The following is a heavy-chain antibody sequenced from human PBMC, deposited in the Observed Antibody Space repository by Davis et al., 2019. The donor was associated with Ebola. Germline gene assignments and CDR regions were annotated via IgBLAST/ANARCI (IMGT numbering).Heavy chain of an antibody. CDR2: INHSGST. CDR1: GGSISSSY. J-gene: IGHJ4*02. CDR3: ARSGIAAAGTDYFDY. Sequence: SETLSLTCTVSGGSISSSYWSWIRQPPGKGLEWIGEINHSGSTNYNPSLKSRVTISVDTSKNQFSLKLSSVTAADTAVYYCARSGIAAAGTDYFDYWGQGTLVTVSS. V-gene: IGHV4-34*01. D-gene: IGHD6-13*01.